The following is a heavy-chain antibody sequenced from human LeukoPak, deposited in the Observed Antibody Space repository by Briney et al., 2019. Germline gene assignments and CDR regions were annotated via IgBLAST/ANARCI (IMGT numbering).Heavy chain of an antibody. D-gene: IGHD3-10*01. CDR2: IIPILGIA. CDR3: ASREYYYGSGSYFANWFDP. V-gene: IGHV1-69*04. J-gene: IGHJ5*02. Sequence: ASVKVSCKASGGTFSSYAISWVRQAPGQELEWMGRIIPILGIANYAQKFQGRGTITADKSTSTAYMELSSLRSEDTAVYYCASREYYYGSGSYFANWFDPWGQGILVTVSS. CDR1: GGTFSSYA.